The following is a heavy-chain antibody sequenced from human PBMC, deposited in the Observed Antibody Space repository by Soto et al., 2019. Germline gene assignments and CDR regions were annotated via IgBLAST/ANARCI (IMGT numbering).Heavy chain of an antibody. D-gene: IGHD2-21*02. CDR2: ISGSGGST. CDR3: AHHSIRDYDYSYCMYG. J-gene: IGHJ6*02. V-gene: IGHV3-23*01. CDR1: GFTFSSYA. Sequence: GGSLRLSCAASGFTFSSYAMSWILQAPGKGLEWVSAISGSGGSTYSADSVKGRFTISRYNSKNTLYRQMNSLRAEDTAVYYWAHHSIRDYDYSYCMYGWGQGTTFTVSS.